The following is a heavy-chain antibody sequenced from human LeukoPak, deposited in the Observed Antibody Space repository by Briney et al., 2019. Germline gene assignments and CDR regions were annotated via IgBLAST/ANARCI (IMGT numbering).Heavy chain of an antibody. J-gene: IGHJ4*02. V-gene: IGHV3-30*18. Sequence: GGSLRLSCAASGSTFSSYGMHWVRQAPGKGLEWVAVISYDGSNKYYADSVKGRFTISRDNSKNTLYLQMNSLRAEDTAVYYCANGEKYSSSSGGFDYWGQGTLVTVSS. CDR3: ANGEKYSSSSGGFDY. CDR1: GSTFSSYG. CDR2: ISYDGSNK. D-gene: IGHD6-6*01.